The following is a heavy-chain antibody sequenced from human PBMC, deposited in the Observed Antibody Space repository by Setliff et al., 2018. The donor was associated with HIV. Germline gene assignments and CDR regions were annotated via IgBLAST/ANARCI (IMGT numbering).Heavy chain of an antibody. CDR1: GYTFTTYS. Sequence: ASVKVSCKASGYTFTTYSIHWVRQAPGQRPEWMGYMNAANGNTEYSPKFRDRVTITRDTSARAAHVEVIGLRSDDTAVYYCATGQHSGSWTIDQWGQGTRVTVSS. CDR3: ATGQHSGSWTIDQ. D-gene: IGHD6-13*01. J-gene: IGHJ4*02. V-gene: IGHV1-3*01. CDR2: MNAANGNT.